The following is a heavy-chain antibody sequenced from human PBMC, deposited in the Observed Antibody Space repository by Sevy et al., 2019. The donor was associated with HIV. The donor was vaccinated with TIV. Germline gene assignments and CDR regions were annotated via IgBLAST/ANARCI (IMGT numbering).Heavy chain of an antibody. V-gene: IGHV3-48*03. D-gene: IGHD4-17*01. Sequence: GGSLRFSCAASGFTFSSYEMSWVRQAPGKGLEWVSYISNSGTTIYYSDSVKGRFTISRDNARNSLYLQMNSLRAEDTAIYYCARDLPPSATTVAHFDCRGQGTLVTVSS. CDR1: GFTFSSYE. J-gene: IGHJ4*02. CDR3: ARDLPPSATTVAHFDC. CDR2: ISNSGTTI.